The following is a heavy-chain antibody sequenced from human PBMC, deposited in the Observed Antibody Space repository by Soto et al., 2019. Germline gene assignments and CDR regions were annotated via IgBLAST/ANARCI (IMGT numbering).Heavy chain of an antibody. D-gene: IGHD6-13*01. J-gene: IGHJ6*02. V-gene: IGHV1-69*08. CDR3: AREWIAAASYGMDV. Sequence: QVQLVQSGAGVKKPGSSVKVSCKASGGTFSSYTISWVRQAPGQGLEWMGRIIPILGIANYAQKFQGRVTITADKSTSTAYMELSSRRSEDTAVYYCAREWIAAASYGMDVWGQGTTVTVSS. CDR2: IIPILGIA. CDR1: GGTFSSYT.